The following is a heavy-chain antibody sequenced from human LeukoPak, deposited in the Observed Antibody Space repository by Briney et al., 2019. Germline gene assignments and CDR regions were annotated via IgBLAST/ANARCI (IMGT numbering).Heavy chain of an antibody. CDR2: INPNSGGT. D-gene: IGHD3-10*01. CDR3: ARNFNRWFGELFPHYYYMDV. J-gene: IGHJ6*03. CDR1: GYTFSGYY. Sequence: GASVKVSCKASGYTFSGYYMHWVRQAPGQGLEWMGWINPNSGGTNYAQKFQGRVTMTRDTSISTAYMELSRLRSDDTAVYYCARNFNRWFGELFPHYYYMDVWGKGTTVTISS. V-gene: IGHV1-2*02.